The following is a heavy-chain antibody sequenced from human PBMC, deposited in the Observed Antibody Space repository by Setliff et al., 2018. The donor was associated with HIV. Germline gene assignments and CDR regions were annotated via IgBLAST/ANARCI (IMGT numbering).Heavy chain of an antibody. J-gene: IGHJ4*02. V-gene: IGHV4-59*11. D-gene: IGHD3-22*01. CDR2: IYYNGNT. CDR3: ARYFYDSSGYSGSDH. Sequence: LSLTCTVSGGSISSHYWSWIRLPPGKGLEWIGTIYYNGNTNYNPSLKSRVAISVDTSANTAYMELTSLRPEDTAIYYCARYFYDSSGYSGSDHWGQGTLVTVSS. CDR1: GGSISSHY.